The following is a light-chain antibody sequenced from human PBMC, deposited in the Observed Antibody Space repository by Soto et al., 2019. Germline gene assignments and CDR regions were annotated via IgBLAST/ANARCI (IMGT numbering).Light chain of an antibody. Sequence: EIVFTQSPGTLSFSPGERATLSFRASQSVSRNLAWYQQRPGQAPRLLIYQTSIRAAGIPARFSASGSGTDFTLTISDVQPEDFALYYCHQRQSWPRTFGQGTKVDI. CDR2: QTS. V-gene: IGKV3-11*01. CDR3: HQRQSWPRT. J-gene: IGKJ1*01. CDR1: QSVSRN.